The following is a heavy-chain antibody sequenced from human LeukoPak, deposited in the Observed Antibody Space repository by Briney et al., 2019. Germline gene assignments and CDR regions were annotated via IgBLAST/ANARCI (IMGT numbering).Heavy chain of an antibody. CDR2: ISAYNGNT. J-gene: IGHJ4*02. D-gene: IGHD6-19*01. V-gene: IGHV1-18*01. Sequence: ASVKVSCKASGYTFTSYGISWVRQAPGQGLEWMGWISAYNGNTNYARNLQGRVTMTTDTSTSTAYLELRSLTSDDTAIYYCARYTSAWFYFDYWGQGTLVTVSS. CDR3: ARYTSAWFYFDY. CDR1: GYTFTSYG.